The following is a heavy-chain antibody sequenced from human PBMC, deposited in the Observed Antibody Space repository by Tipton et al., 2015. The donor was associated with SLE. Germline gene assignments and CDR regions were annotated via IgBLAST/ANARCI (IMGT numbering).Heavy chain of an antibody. D-gene: IGHD2-2*01. J-gene: IGHJ4*02. CDR1: GFTFNTYT. CDR3: AKNAAEAEYFDY. Sequence: GSLRLSCAASGFTFNTYTMNWVRQAPGKGLEWVSSISSRSSYIYYAESLKGRFTISRDNAKNSLYLQMNSLRAEDTALYYCAKNAAEAEYFDYWGQGTLVTVSS. V-gene: IGHV3-21*04. CDR2: ISSRSSYI.